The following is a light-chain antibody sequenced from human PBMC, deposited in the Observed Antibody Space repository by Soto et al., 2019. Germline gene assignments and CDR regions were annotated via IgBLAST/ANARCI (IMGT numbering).Light chain of an antibody. V-gene: IGLV1-40*01. Sequence: QSVLTQPPSWSGAPGQRVTISCTGSSSNIGAGYDVHWYQQLPGTAPKLLIYGNSNRPSGVPDRFSGSKSGTSASLAITGLQAEDEADYYCQSYDSSLSGWVFGGGTKLTVL. CDR1: SSNIGAGYD. J-gene: IGLJ3*02. CDR3: QSYDSSLSGWV. CDR2: GNS.